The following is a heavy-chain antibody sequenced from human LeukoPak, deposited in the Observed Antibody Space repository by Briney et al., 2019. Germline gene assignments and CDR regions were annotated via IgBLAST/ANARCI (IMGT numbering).Heavy chain of an antibody. Sequence: PSETLSLTCAVYGGSFSGYYWSWIRQPPGKGLEWIGEINHSGSTNYNPSLKSRVTISVDTSKNQFSLELSSVTAADTAVYYCARGGEYGSGSYYKYWGQGTLVTVSS. CDR2: INHSGST. J-gene: IGHJ4*02. CDR1: GGSFSGYY. CDR3: ARGGEYGSGSYYKY. D-gene: IGHD3-10*01. V-gene: IGHV4-34*01.